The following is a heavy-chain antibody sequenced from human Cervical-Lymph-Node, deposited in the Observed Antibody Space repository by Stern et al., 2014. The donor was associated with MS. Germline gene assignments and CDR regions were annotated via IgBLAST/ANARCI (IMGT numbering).Heavy chain of an antibody. CDR1: GYTFIDYY. CDR2: ISPSTGAT. V-gene: IGHV1-2*02. CDR3: AKVAWELLGAFDI. J-gene: IGHJ3*02. Sequence: VQMVQSGAEVKKPGASGTVFCKSSGYTFIDYYIHCVRQAPGQGFEWLGWISPSTGATIYGQKFQGRVTMTRDTSINTAYVELRRLRSDDTAVYFCAKVAWELLGAFDIWGQGTLITVSS. D-gene: IGHD2-15*01.